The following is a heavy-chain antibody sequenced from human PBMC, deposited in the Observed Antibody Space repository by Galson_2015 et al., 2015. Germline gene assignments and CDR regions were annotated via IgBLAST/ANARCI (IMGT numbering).Heavy chain of an antibody. CDR3: AKDPRVHSGSFPYYFDY. CDR1: GFTFSNFA. Sequence: SLRLSCATSGFTFSNFAMSWVRQAPGKGPEWVSIITGNAGSTSYADSVKGRFTISRDNSKNTLYLQMSSQRAGDTAVYYCAKDPRVHSGSFPYYFDYWGQGTLVTVSS. J-gene: IGHJ4*02. V-gene: IGHV3-23*01. D-gene: IGHD1-26*01. CDR2: ITGNAGST.